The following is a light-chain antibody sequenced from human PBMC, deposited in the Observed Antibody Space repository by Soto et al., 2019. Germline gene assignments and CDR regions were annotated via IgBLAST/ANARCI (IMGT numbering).Light chain of an antibody. CDR2: DAS. Sequence: DIQMTESPSTLAASEGDRVTITCRASHSISSWLALYQQKPGKAPKLLIYDASSLESGVPSRFSGSGSGTEFTLTISSLQPDDFATYYCQQYNSYSGTFGQGTKVDIK. V-gene: IGKV1-5*01. J-gene: IGKJ1*01. CDR1: HSISSW. CDR3: QQYNSYSGT.